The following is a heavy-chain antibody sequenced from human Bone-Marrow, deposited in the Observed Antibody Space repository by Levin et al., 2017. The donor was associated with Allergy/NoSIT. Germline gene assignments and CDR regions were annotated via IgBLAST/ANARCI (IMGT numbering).Heavy chain of an antibody. J-gene: IGHJ5*02. V-gene: IGHV4-39*01. CDR3: ARHERQHLVFNWFDP. CDR1: GGSINSDSYY. Sequence: SETLSLTCTVSGGSINSDSYYWAWIRQPPGKELEWIGSLYYLGSTYYNPSLKSRVTISVDTSKNQFSLKLSSVTAADTAVYYCARHERQHLVFNWFDPWGQGTLVTVSS. CDR2: LYYLGST. D-gene: IGHD6-13*01.